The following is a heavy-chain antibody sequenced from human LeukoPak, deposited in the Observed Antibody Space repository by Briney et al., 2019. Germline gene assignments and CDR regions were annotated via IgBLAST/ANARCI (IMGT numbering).Heavy chain of an antibody. V-gene: IGHV3-7*01. CDR3: ARGPRFGIRMIVVVTKGHFDY. CDR2: IKQDGSEK. D-gene: IGHD3-22*01. Sequence: GGSLRLSCAASGFMLSSYWMSWVRQAPGKGLEWVANIKQDGSEKYYVDSVKGRFTISRDNAKNSLYLQMNRLRAEDTAVYYCARGPRFGIRMIVVVTKGHFDYWGQGTLVTVSS. CDR1: GFMLSSYW. J-gene: IGHJ4*02.